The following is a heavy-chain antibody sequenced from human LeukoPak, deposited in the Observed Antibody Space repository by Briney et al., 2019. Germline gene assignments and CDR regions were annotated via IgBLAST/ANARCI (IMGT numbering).Heavy chain of an antibody. CDR3: ARGWMGSSWSLLQHY. J-gene: IGHJ4*02. Sequence: ASVKVSCKASGYTFTSCDINWVRQATGQGLEWMGWMNPNSGNTGYAQKFQGRVTMTRNTSISTAYMELSSLRSEDTAVYYCARGWMGSSWSLLQHYWGQGTLVTVSS. V-gene: IGHV1-8*01. D-gene: IGHD6-13*01. CDR2: MNPNSGNT. CDR1: GYTFTSCD.